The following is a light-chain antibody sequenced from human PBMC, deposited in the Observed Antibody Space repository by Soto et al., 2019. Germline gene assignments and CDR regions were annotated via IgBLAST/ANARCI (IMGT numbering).Light chain of an antibody. Sequence: EIVLTQSPGTLSLSPGERATLSCRASQSVNSDYVAWYQQKPGQAPRLLIYAASSRATGIPDRFSGSGSGTDFTLTITRLEPEDFAVYYCQQYGGSPLTFGPGTKVDI. CDR2: AAS. V-gene: IGKV3-20*01. CDR1: QSVNSDY. J-gene: IGKJ3*01. CDR3: QQYGGSPLT.